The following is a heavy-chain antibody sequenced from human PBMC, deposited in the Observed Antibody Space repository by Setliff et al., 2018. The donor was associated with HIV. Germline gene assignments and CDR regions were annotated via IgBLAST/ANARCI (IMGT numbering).Heavy chain of an antibody. CDR2: INNGGNT. CDR3: ARHYRELLGDAFDI. D-gene: IGHD3-16*02. CDR1: GGSIGISSYY. J-gene: IGHJ3*02. V-gene: IGHV4-39*01. Sequence: PSETLSLTCTVSGGSIGISSYYWGWIRQPPGKGLEWIGSINNGGNTYYNPSLKSRVIISVDTSKNQFSLKLSSVTAADTAFYYCARHYRELLGDAFDIWGQGTLVTVSS.